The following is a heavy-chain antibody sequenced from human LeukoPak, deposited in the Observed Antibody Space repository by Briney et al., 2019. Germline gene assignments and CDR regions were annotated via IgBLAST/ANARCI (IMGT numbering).Heavy chain of an antibody. J-gene: IGHJ6*02. CDR2: ISGRGGST. CDR3: AKSDVVAAIAPKYGMDV. CDR1: GFTFSSYA. D-gene: IGHD2-15*01. Sequence: GGSLRLSCAASGFTFSSYAMSWVRQAPGKGLEWVSAISGRGGSTYYADSVKGRFTISRDNSKNTLYLQMNSLRAEDTAVYYCAKSDVVAAIAPKYGMDVWGQGTTVTVSS. V-gene: IGHV3-23*01.